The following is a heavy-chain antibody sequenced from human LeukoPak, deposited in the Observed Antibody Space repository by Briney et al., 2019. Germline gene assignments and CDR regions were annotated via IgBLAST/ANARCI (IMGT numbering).Heavy chain of an antibody. J-gene: IGHJ4*02. Sequence: SETLSLTCTVSGGSISSYYWSWIRQPAGKGLEWIGRIYTSGSTNYNPSLKSRVTISVDKSKNQFSLKLSSVTAADTAVYYCARVADTMVRGVIDYWGQGTLVTVSS. D-gene: IGHD3-10*01. CDR1: GGSISSYY. CDR2: IYTSGST. V-gene: IGHV4-4*07. CDR3: ARVADTMVRGVIDY.